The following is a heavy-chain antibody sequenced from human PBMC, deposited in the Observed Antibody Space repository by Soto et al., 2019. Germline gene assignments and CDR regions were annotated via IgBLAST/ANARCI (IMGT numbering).Heavy chain of an antibody. D-gene: IGHD3-9*01. V-gene: IGHV4-59*08. CDR2: IYYSGST. CDR1: GGSISSYY. J-gene: IGHJ4*02. CDR3: ARHLYYDILTGPLD. Sequence: AETLSLTCTVPGGSISSYYWSWIRQPPGKGLEWIGYIYYSGSTNYNPSLKSRVTISVDTSKNQFSLKLSSVTAADTAVYYCARHLYYDILTGPLDWGQGTLVTVS.